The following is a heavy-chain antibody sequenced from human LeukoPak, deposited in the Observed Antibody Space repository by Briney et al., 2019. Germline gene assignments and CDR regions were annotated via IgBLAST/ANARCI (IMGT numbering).Heavy chain of an antibody. V-gene: IGHV3-7*01. CDR2: INPDGSQK. D-gene: IGHD5-24*01. CDR1: GFTFSGNW. J-gene: IGHJ4*02. CDR3: AKLLGTATTYDS. Sequence: GGSLTLSREASGFTFSGNWMSWVRQAPGKGLEWVASINPDGSQKLYVDSVKGRFTISRDNTKSSLYLQMNSLGAEDTAMYYCAKLLGTATTYDSWGQGTRVTVSS.